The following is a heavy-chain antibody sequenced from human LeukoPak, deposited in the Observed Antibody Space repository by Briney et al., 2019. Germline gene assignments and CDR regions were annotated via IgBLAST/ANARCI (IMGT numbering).Heavy chain of an antibody. Sequence: SETLSLTCTVSGGSVSSGSYYWSWIRQPPGKGLEWIGYIYYSGSTYYNPSLKSRVTISVDTSENQFSLKLSSVTAADTAVYYCVRFPYDFWSGYPYWGQGTLVTVSS. CDR2: IYYSGST. CDR3: VRFPYDFWSGYPY. V-gene: IGHV4-61*01. J-gene: IGHJ4*02. D-gene: IGHD3-3*01. CDR1: GGSVSSGSYY.